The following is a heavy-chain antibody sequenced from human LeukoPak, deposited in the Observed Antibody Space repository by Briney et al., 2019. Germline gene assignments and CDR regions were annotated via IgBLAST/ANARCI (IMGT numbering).Heavy chain of an antibody. J-gene: IGHJ4*02. CDR2: VYHRGNT. D-gene: IGHD6-19*01. CDR1: GGSITTDNW. CDR3: ARLSQAVADN. Sequence: SETLSLTCAVSGGSITTDNWWSWVRQTPGKGLERIGEVYHRGNTNYNPSLKSRATVSVDKSKNQFSLKLSSVTAADTALYYCARLSQAVADNWGQGTLVTVSS. V-gene: IGHV4-4*02.